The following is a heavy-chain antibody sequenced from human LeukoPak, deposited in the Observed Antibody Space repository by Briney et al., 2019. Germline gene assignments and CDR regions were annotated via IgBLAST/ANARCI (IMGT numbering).Heavy chain of an antibody. CDR3: ARERIQLWLLGVWDRY. CDR2: INQDGSEK. Sequence: GGSLRLSCETSGFIFSSHWMSWVRQAPGKGLEWVANINQDGSEKNYVDSVKGRFTISRDYAKNSQYLQMSSLRAEDTAVYYCARERIQLWLLGVWDRYWGQGTLVTVSS. D-gene: IGHD5-18*01. V-gene: IGHV3-7*01. J-gene: IGHJ4*02. CDR1: GFIFSSHW.